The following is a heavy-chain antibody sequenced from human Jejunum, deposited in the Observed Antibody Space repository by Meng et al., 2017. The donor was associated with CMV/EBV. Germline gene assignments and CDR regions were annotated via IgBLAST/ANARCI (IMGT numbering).Heavy chain of an antibody. J-gene: IGHJ5*02. CDR2: ISSSSRYI. CDR1: GFTFRSYN. V-gene: IGHV3-21*01. Sequence: PVEAVGGLGKPGGSLVISCIGSGFTFRSYNMNLVRHAPGKGLEWVSSISSSSRYINYADSVKGRFTISRDNAKNSLYLQMNSLGVEYTAIYYCARDIDHWGQGTLVTVSS. CDR3: ARDIDH.